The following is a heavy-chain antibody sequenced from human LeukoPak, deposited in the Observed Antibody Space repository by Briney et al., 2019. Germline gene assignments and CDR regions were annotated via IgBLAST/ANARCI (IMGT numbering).Heavy chain of an antibody. D-gene: IGHD3-9*01. V-gene: IGHV3-23*01. CDR2: IVGSGATT. CDR1: GFTSSNYA. CDR3: AKWGDYDILAGYYDADY. J-gene: IGHJ4*02. Sequence: GGSPRLSCVAPGFTSSNYAMSWVRPAPGKGLEWVSAIVGSGATTYYADSVKGRFTISRDNSKNTLFLQMISLRAEDTAVYYCAKWGDYDILAGYYDADYWGQGTLVTVAS.